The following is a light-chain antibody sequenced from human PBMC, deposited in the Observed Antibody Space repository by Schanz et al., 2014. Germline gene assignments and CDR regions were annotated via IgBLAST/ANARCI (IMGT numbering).Light chain of an antibody. CDR1: QSVSSSY. Sequence: EIVLTQSPGTLSLSPGERATLSCRASQSVSSSYLAWYQQKPGQAPRLLIYGASSRATGIPDRFSGSGSGTDFTLTISRLEPEDFATYYCQQTSSVHISFGGGTKVEI. CDR3: QQTSSVHIS. J-gene: IGKJ4*01. V-gene: IGKV3-20*01. CDR2: GAS.